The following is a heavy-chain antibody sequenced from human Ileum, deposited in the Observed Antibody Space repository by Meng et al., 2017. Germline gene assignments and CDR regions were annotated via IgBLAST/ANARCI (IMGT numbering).Heavy chain of an antibody. CDR1: GGSLSSYY. CDR2: VYSDGTI. J-gene: IGHJ4*01. Sequence: SETLSLTCTVSGGSLSSYYWGWIRQPAGKELEWIGRVYSDGTINHSPSLKSRVTMSVDTSKNEFSLKLSSVTAADTAVYYCARDSPAVRGVIVDYWGHGKLVNGAS. V-gene: IGHV4-4*07. D-gene: IGHD3-10*01. CDR3: ARDSPAVRGVIVDY.